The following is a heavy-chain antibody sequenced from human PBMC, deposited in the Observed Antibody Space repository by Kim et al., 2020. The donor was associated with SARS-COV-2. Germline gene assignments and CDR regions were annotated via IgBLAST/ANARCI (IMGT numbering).Heavy chain of an antibody. CDR2: INSGGRST. CDR1: GFIFSYHW. D-gene: IGHD6-25*01. CDR3: ARVRPYNSSGYYVYY. Sequence: GGSLRLSCAASGFIFSYHWLHWVRQAPGKGLVWVSRINSGGRSTTYADSVKGRFTISRDNAKNTLYLQMNSLRIEDTAVYYCARVRPYNSSGYYVYY. J-gene: IGHJ6*01. V-gene: IGHV3-74*01.